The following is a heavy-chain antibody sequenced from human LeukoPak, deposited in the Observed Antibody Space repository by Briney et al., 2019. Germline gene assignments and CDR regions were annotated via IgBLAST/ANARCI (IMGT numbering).Heavy chain of an antibody. J-gene: IGHJ3*02. CDR2: IYYSGST. D-gene: IGHD5-18*01. CDR1: GGSISSYY. Sequence: PSETLSLTCTVSGGSISSYYWSWIRQPPGKGLEWIGYIYYSGSTYYNPSLKSRVTISVDTSKNQFSLKLSSVTAADTAVYYCARDSQLWFFGDAFDIWGQGTMVTVSS. CDR3: ARDSQLWFFGDAFDI. V-gene: IGHV4-59*01.